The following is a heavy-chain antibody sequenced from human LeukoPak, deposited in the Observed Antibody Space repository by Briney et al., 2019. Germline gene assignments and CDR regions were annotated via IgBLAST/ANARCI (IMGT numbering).Heavy chain of an antibody. CDR2: ISGSGGST. V-gene: IGHV3-23*01. D-gene: IGHD3-10*01. Sequence: PGGSLRLSCAASGFTFSSYAMSWVRQAPGKGLEWVSAISGSGGSTYYADSVKGRFTIFRDSVENTLHLQMNSLRAEDTAVYYCVKDFGGELDSWGQGTLVTVSS. J-gene: IGHJ5*01. CDR1: GFTFSSYA. CDR3: VKDFGGELDS.